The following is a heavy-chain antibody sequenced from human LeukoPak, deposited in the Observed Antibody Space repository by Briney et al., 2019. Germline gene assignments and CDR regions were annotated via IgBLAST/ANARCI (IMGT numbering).Heavy chain of an antibody. V-gene: IGHV3-20*04. D-gene: IGHD3-10*01. CDR1: GFTFDDYG. J-gene: IGHJ4*02. Sequence: PGGSLRLSCAASGFTFDDYGMSWVRQAPGKGLEWVSGINWNGGSTGYADSVKGRFTISRDNAKNTLYLQMNSLRAEDTAVYYCAKEGGEYGAFDYWGQGTLVTVSS. CDR2: INWNGGST. CDR3: AKEGGEYGAFDY.